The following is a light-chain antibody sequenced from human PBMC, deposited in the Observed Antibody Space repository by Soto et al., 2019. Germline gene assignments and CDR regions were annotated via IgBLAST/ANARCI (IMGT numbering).Light chain of an antibody. CDR3: SSYTRSFTVV. J-gene: IGLJ2*01. V-gene: IGLV2-14*01. CDR1: SNDIGGYNY. CDR2: EVS. Sequence: QSALTQPASVSGSPGQSITISCSGTSNDIGGYNYVSWYQQHPGQAPKLMIYEVSNRPSGASSRFSGSKSGNTASLTISGLQAEDEADYYCSSYTRSFTVVFGGGTKLTVL.